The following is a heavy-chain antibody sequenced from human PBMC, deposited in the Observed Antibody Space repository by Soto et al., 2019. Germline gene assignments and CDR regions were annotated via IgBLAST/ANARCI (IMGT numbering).Heavy chain of an antibody. Sequence: SETLSLTCTVSGGSISSYYWSWIRQPPGKGLEWIGYIYHSVSTNYNPSLRSRVTISVDTSKNQSSLKLRSVTAADTAVYYCAGSSDSGNYGMDVWGQGTTVTVSS. CDR3: AGSSDSGNYGMDV. CDR1: GGSISSYY. V-gene: IGHV4-59*01. CDR2: IYHSVST. D-gene: IGHD3-10*01. J-gene: IGHJ6*02.